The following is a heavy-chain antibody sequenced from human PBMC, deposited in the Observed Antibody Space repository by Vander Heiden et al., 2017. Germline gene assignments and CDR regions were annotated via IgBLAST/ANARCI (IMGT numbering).Heavy chain of an antibody. J-gene: IGHJ4*02. V-gene: IGHV3-43*01. CDR3: AKAGAGNLGPVDY. CDR1: GFTFDDYT. CDR2: ISWDGGST. D-gene: IGHD6-19*01. Sequence: EVQLVESGGVVVQPGGSLRLSCAASGFTFDDYTMHWVRQAPGKGLEWVSLISWDGGSTYYADAVKGRFTISRDNSKNSLYLQMNSLRTEDTALYYCAKAGAGNLGPVDYWGQGTLVTVSS.